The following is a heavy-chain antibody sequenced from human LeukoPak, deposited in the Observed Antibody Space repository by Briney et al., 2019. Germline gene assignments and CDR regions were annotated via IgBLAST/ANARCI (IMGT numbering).Heavy chain of an antibody. V-gene: IGHV4-34*01. CDR1: GGSFSGYY. J-gene: IGHJ4*02. Sequence: SSETLSLTCAVYGGSFSGYYWSWIRQPPGKGLEWIGEINHSGSTNYNPSLKSRVTISVDTSKNQFSLKLSSVTAADTSVYYCARGDFLGNWGQGTLVTVSS. D-gene: IGHD3-3*01. CDR2: INHSGST. CDR3: ARGDFLGN.